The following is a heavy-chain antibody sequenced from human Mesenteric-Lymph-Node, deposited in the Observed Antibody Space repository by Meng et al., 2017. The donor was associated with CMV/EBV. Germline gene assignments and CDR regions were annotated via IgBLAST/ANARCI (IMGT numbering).Heavy chain of an antibody. CDR3: ARQVDTALVSFDY. Sequence: VSRCSFGAGRLYWPCLRPAPGRGLEWIGCVCLSGYDYNNPSLKSRVTMSVDASKNQFSLKLSSVTAADTGVYYCARQVDTALVSFDYWGQGTLVTVSS. CDR2: VCLSGYD. V-gene: IGHV4-39*01. J-gene: IGHJ4*02. CDR1: RCSFGAGRLY. D-gene: IGHD5-18*01.